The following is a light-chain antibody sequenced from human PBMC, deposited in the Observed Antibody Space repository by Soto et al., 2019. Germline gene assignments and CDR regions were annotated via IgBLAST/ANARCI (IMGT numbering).Light chain of an antibody. CDR2: GAS. J-gene: IGKJ1*01. V-gene: IGKV3-20*01. CDR3: QQYRA. CDR1: QSVSSSY. Sequence: EIVLTQSPGTLSLSRGERATLSCRASQSVSSSYLAWYQQKPGQAPRLLIYGASNRATGIPARFSGSGSGTDFTLTISRLEPEDFAVYYCQQYRAFGQGTKVDIK.